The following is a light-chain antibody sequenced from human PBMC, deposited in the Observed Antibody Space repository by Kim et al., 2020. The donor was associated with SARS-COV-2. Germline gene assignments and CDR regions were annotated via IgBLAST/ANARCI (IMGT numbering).Light chain of an antibody. Sequence: QPVLTQPPSASGTPGQRVTISCSGSSSNIGSNTVNWYQQLPETAPKLLIYSNNQRPSGVPDRFSGSKSGTSASLAISGLQSEDEADYYCVAWDDSLDGWVFGGGTQLTVL. V-gene: IGLV1-44*01. J-gene: IGLJ3*02. CDR1: SSNIGSNT. CDR2: SNN. CDR3: VAWDDSLDGWV.